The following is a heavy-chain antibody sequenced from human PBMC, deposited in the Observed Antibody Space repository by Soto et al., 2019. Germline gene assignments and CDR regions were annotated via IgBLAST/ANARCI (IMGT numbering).Heavy chain of an antibody. Sequence: QVQLQESGPGLVKPSQTLSLTCTVSGGSISTGGYYWSWIRQHPGRGLEWIGYIYHSGMTFSNPSLQSRVAISMDKAENPFSLKLSSVTAAATAVYYCATVRWELHDAFDIWGHGKMVSVSS. CDR3: ATVRWELHDAFDI. CDR2: IYHSGMT. J-gene: IGHJ3*02. D-gene: IGHD4-17*01. CDR1: GGSISTGGYY. V-gene: IGHV4-31*03.